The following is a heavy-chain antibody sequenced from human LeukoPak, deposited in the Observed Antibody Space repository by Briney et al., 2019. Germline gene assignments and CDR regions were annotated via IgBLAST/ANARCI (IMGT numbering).Heavy chain of an antibody. CDR1: GCTFSNFG. Sequence: GGSLTLSCAASGCTFSNFGMHWVRQAPGKGLEWVAVIWYDASNKYYADSVKGRFTISRDNSKNTLYLQMNSLRADDTAVYYCVKAGGVSRFSYFDPWGQGTLVTVSS. CDR2: IWYDASNK. V-gene: IGHV3-33*06. J-gene: IGHJ5*02. CDR3: VKAGGVSRFSYFDP. D-gene: IGHD2-8*02.